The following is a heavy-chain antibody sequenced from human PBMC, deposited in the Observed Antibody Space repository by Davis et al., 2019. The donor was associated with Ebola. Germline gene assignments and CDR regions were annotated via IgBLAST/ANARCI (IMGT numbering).Heavy chain of an antibody. Sequence: GESLKISCAASGFTFSSYWMHWVRQVPGKGLVWVSYISSDGSSTSYADSVKGRFTISRDNAKNTLYLQMNSLRAEDTAVYYCARGGTTVTTPLDYWGQGTLVTVSS. J-gene: IGHJ4*02. V-gene: IGHV3-74*01. CDR1: GFTFSSYW. D-gene: IGHD4-17*01. CDR2: ISSDGSST. CDR3: ARGGTTVTTPLDY.